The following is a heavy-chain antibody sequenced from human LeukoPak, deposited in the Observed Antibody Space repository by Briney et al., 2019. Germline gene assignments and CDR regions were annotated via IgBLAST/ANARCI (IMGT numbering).Heavy chain of an antibody. J-gene: IGHJ4*02. Sequence: ASVKVSCKASGYTFTGYYMHWVRQAPGQGLEWMGWINPNSGGTNYAQKFQGRVTMTRDTSISTAYMELSRLRSDDTAVYYCARSRDGYNSGLDYWGQGTLVTVSS. CDR1: GYTFTGYY. D-gene: IGHD5-12*01. CDR2: INPNSGGT. CDR3: ARSRDGYNSGLDY. V-gene: IGHV1-2*02.